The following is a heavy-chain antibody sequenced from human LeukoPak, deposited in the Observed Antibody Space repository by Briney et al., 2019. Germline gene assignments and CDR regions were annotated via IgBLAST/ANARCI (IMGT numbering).Heavy chain of an antibody. V-gene: IGHV4-34*01. D-gene: IGHD5-18*01. CDR1: GGSFSGYY. Sequence: SETLSLTCAVYGGSFSGYYWSWIRQPPGKGLEWIGEINHSGSTNYNPSLKSRVTISVDTSKNQFSLKLSSVTAADTAVYYCARDCGYSYGLYHYYGMDVWGQGTTVTVSS. CDR3: ARDCGYSYGLYHYYGMDV. J-gene: IGHJ6*02. CDR2: INHSGST.